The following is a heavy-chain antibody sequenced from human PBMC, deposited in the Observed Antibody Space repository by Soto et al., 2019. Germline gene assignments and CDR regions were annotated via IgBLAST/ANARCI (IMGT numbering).Heavy chain of an antibody. V-gene: IGHV5-51*01. CDR3: ARQNSGSQIDYFDY. J-gene: IGHJ4*02. CDR1: GYSFTSYW. CDR2: IYPGDSDT. D-gene: IGHD3-10*01. Sequence: GESLKISCKGSGYSFTSYWICCLLQMPGKGLEWMGIIYPGDSDTRYSPSFQGQVTISADKSISTAYLQWSSLKASDTAMYYCARQNSGSQIDYFDYWGQGTLVTVSS.